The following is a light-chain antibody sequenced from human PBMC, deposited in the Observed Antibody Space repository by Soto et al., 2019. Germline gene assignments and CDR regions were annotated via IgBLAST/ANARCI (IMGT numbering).Light chain of an antibody. V-gene: IGKV3-11*01. CDR1: QSVSSY. CDR3: QQRSNWPGT. J-gene: IGKJ1*01. CDR2: DAS. Sequence: EIVLTQSPATLSLSPGERATLSCRASQSVSSYLAWYQQKPGQAPRLLIYDASNRATGIPARFSGSGSGTDFTLTISSLEYEDFAVYYCQQRSNWPGTFGQGTKVEIK.